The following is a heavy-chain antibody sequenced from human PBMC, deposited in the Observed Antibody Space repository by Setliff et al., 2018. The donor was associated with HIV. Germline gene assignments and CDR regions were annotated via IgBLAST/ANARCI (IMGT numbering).Heavy chain of an antibody. V-gene: IGHV1-46*01. CDR1: GYTFTNNY. Sequence: ASVKVSCKVSGYTFTNNYIHWVRQAPGQGLAWVGMINPSVGSTNYAQKFQGRVTMTRDTSTSTVYLHLSGLRSEDTAMYYCARASPTTVVTLIDYWGQGTLVT. CDR3: ARASPTTVVTLIDY. J-gene: IGHJ4*02. CDR2: INPSVGST. D-gene: IGHD2-21*02.